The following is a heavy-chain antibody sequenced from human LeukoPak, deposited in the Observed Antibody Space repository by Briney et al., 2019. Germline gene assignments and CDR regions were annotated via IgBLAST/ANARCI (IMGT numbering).Heavy chain of an antibody. V-gene: IGHV5-51*01. CDR3: ARPRVYNSGRFDY. D-gene: IGHD5-24*01. CDR1: GYRFTSYW. Sequence: GESLKISCEGSGYRFTSYWIGWVRQMPGKGLEWVGIIYPGDSDTTYSPSFQGQVTISADRSISTAYLQWSGLKASDTATYYCARPRVYNSGRFDYWGQGTLVTVSS. CDR2: IYPGDSDT. J-gene: IGHJ4*02.